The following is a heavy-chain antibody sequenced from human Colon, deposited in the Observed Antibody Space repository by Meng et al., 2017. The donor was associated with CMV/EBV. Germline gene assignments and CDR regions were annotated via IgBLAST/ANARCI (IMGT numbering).Heavy chain of an antibody. V-gene: IGHV3-30-3*01. D-gene: IGHD2-21*01. CDR2: ISSDGSRF. Sequence: GESLKISCAAFGFTFTNHPIHWVRQAPGKGLKWVAYISSDGSRFSTADSVEGRFTLSKDNAKNMAFLQMTSLRAEDTAIYYCTRGCLSTDCFIIDSWGQGALVTVSS. J-gene: IGHJ5*01. CDR1: GFTFTNHP. CDR3: TRGCLSTDCFIIDS.